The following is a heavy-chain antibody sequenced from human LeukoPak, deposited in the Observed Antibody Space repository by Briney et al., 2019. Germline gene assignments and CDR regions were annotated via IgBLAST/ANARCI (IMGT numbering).Heavy chain of an antibody. J-gene: IGHJ5*01. CDR2: ISGTGSV. CDR1: GFSLSTFN. Sequence: GGSLRLSCAASGFSLSTFNMNWVRQAPGKGLEWVSCISGTGSVYYAASVRGRFTISRDNAGNSLFLQLNSLRTEDTAVYFCVRHLPGSSWYALDSWGQGTLVTISS. D-gene: IGHD6-13*01. CDR3: VRHLPGSSWYALDS. V-gene: IGHV3-69-1*01.